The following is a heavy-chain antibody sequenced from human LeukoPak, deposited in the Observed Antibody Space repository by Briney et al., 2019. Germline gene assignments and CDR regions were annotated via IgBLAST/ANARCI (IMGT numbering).Heavy chain of an antibody. Sequence: PGGSLRLSCAASGFSVSDNYMSWVRQAPGKGLDWVSAISGSGGSTYYADSVKGRFTISRDNSKNTLYLQMNSLRAEDTAVYYCAKDHKSRHYDILTGYPMDYWGQGTLVTVSP. D-gene: IGHD3-9*01. CDR3: AKDHKSRHYDILTGYPMDY. V-gene: IGHV3-23*01. CDR2: ISGSGGST. J-gene: IGHJ4*02. CDR1: GFSVSDNY.